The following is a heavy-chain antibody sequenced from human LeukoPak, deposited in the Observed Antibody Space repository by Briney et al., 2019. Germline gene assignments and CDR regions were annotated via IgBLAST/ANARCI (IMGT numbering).Heavy chain of an antibody. Sequence: GGSLRLSCAASGFTLSYSWMHWVRRAPGKGLVWVSHINTDGSTTKYADSVKGRFTISRDNAKNTLYLQMNSLKTEDTAVYYCARCRSTSCYGNTFDIWGQGTMVTVSS. V-gene: IGHV3-74*03. J-gene: IGHJ3*02. CDR1: GFTLSYSW. D-gene: IGHD2-2*01. CDR3: ARCRSTSCYGNTFDI. CDR2: INTDGSTT.